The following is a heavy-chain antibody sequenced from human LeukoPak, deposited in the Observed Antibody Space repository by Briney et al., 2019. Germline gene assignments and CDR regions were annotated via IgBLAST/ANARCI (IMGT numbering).Heavy chain of an antibody. CDR3: ARGGTYSYGSSDY. V-gene: IGHV5-51*01. CDR2: IHPGDSGT. CDR1: GYRFTNYW. J-gene: IGHJ4*02. D-gene: IGHD5-18*01. Sequence: GESLKISCKASGYRFTNYWIGWVRQMPGKGLEWMGIIHPGDSGTKYSPSFQDQVTMSFDESTTTAYLQWSSLRACDSAIYYCARGGTYSYGSSDYWGQGTLVTVSS.